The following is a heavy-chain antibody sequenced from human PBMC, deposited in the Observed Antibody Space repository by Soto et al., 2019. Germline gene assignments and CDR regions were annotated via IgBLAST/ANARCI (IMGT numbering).Heavy chain of an antibody. V-gene: IGHV4-38-2*02. J-gene: IGHJ5*02. Sequence: SETLSLTCTVSGYSISSGYYWSWIRQTPGKGLEWIGSISHSGTSFYNPSLRSRVTISMDTSNNHFSLKLNSLTATDTAVYYCARVSGGHSGWGYWSDPWGQGTLVTVSS. CDR1: GYSISSGYY. D-gene: IGHD2-21*02. CDR3: ARVSGGHSGWGYWSDP. CDR2: ISHSGTS.